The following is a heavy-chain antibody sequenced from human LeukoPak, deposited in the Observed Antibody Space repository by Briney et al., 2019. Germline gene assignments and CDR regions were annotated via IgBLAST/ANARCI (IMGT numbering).Heavy chain of an antibody. CDR1: GFAFSSYA. CDR3: AKDLLRGVSSGYSDY. D-gene: IGHD3-22*01. J-gene: IGHJ4*02. CDR2: ISGSGGST. Sequence: GGSLRLSCAASGFAFSSYAMSWVRQAPGKGLEWVSAISGSGGSTYYADSVKGRFTISRDNSKNTLYLQMNSLRAEDTAVYYCAKDLLRGVSSGYSDYWGQGTLVTVSS. V-gene: IGHV3-23*01.